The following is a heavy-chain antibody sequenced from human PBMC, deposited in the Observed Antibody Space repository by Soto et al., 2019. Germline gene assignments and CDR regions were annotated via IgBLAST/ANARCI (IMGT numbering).Heavy chain of an antibody. CDR2: MNPNSGNT. CDR1: GYTFTSYD. CDR3: ARVPADCSSTSCYTDY. Sequence: ASVKVSCKASGYTFTSYDINWVRQATGQGLEWMGWMNPNSGNTGYAQKFQGRVTMTRNTSISTAYMELSSLRSEDTAVYYCARVPADCSSTSCYTDYWGQGTLVTVSS. J-gene: IGHJ4*02. V-gene: IGHV1-8*01. D-gene: IGHD2-2*02.